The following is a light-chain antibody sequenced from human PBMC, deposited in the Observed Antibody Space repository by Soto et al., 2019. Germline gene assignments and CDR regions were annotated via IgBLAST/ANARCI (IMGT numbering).Light chain of an antibody. J-gene: IGLJ2*01. V-gene: IGLV6-57*04. CDR3: QSYDSSNVV. CDR1: SGSIASNY. CDR2: EDN. Sequence: NFKVTQPHSVSESPGKTVTISCTRSSGSIASNYVQWYQQRPGSAPTTVIYEDNQRPSGVPDRFSGSIDSSSNSASLTISGLKTEDEADYYCQSYDSSNVVFGGGTKVTVL.